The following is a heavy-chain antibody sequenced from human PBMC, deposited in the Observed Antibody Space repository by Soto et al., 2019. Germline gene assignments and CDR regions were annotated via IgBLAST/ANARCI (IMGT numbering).Heavy chain of an antibody. Sequence: SETLSLTCTVSGGSVSSGSYYWSWIRQPPGKGLEWIGYIYYTGSTNYNPSLKSRVTISVDTSKNQFSLSLSSVTAADTAVYYCARSEGRYWGQGTLVTVSS. V-gene: IGHV4-61*01. CDR3: ARSEGRY. CDR2: IYYTGST. CDR1: GGSVSSGSYY. J-gene: IGHJ4*02.